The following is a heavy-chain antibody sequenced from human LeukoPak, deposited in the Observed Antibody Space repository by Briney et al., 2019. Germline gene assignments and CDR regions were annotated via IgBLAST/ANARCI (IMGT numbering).Heavy chain of an antibody. Sequence: SETLSLTCTVSGGSISSYYWSWIRQPPGKGLEWIGYIYYSGSTNYNPSLRSRVTISVDTSKNQFSLKLCSATAADTAVYYCARGLIEYSSSFGDYWGQGTLVTVSS. CDR2: IYYSGST. D-gene: IGHD6-6*01. CDR1: GGSISSYY. CDR3: ARGLIEYSSSFGDY. V-gene: IGHV4-59*08. J-gene: IGHJ4*02.